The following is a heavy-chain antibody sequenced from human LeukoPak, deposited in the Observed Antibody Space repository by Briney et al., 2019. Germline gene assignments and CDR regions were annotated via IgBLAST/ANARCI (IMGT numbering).Heavy chain of an antibody. D-gene: IGHD6-13*01. Sequence: ASVKVSCKAPGYTFTSYGISWVRQAPGQGLEWMGWISAYNGNTNYAQKLQGRVTMTTDTSTSTAYMELRSLRSDDTAVYYCARDLMAAAVGANYYGMDVWGQGTTVTVSS. J-gene: IGHJ6*02. CDR2: ISAYNGNT. V-gene: IGHV1-18*01. CDR1: GYTFTSYG. CDR3: ARDLMAAAVGANYYGMDV.